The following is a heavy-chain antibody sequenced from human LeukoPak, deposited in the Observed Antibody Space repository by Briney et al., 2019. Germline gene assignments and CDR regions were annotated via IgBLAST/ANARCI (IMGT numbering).Heavy chain of an antibody. J-gene: IGHJ4*02. CDR2: ITSSGSYV. D-gene: IGHD6-19*01. CDR1: GFTFSSCS. V-gene: IGHV3-21*01. Sequence: GGSLSLSCAASGFTFSSCSVNWVRQAPGKGLEWVSSITSSGSYVYYADSVKGRFTISRDYAKNSLYLQMNSLRADDTAVYYCARDLAVAALDYWGQGTLVTVSS. CDR3: ARDLAVAALDY.